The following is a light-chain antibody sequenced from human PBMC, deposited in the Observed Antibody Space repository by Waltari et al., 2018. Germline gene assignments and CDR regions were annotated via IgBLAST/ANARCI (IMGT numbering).Light chain of an antibody. CDR1: QSVGTY. J-gene: IGKJ1*01. Sequence: IVLTHSPGTLSLSPGERATLSCRASQSVGTYLAWYQQKPGQAPRLLIYGAYSRAAGIPDRFSGSGYGTDFSLTISRLEPEDFAVYFCQHHLRLPTTFGQGTKVEIK. CDR2: GAY. CDR3: QHHLRLPTT. V-gene: IGKV3-20*01.